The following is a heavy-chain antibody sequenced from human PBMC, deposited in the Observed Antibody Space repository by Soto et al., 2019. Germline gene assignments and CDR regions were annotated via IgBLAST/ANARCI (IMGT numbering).Heavy chain of an antibody. Sequence: EAQLVESGGDLVQPGGSLRLSCAASGFSFSHYWMTWVRQAPGKGLEWVANIKQDGSETYYVDSVKGRFTISRDNAKDSLFLQMNNLRVEDTAVYYCARPTISGWELLINAYWGQGTLVTVSS. V-gene: IGHV3-7*01. D-gene: IGHD1-26*01. CDR1: GFSFSHYW. CDR2: IKQDGSET. J-gene: IGHJ4*02. CDR3: ARPTISGWELLINAY.